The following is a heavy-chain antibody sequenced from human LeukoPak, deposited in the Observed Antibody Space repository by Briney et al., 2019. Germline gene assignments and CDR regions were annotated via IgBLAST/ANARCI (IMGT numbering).Heavy chain of an antibody. V-gene: IGHV3-66*01. Sequence: GGSLRLSCAASGFTVRSNYMSWVRQAPGKGLEWVSVIYSGGSTYYTDAVKGRFTISRDNSKNTLYLQMNSLRAEDTAVYYCARETEYYYDSSGYYYYFDYWGQGTLVTVSS. CDR1: GFTVRSNY. J-gene: IGHJ4*02. CDR3: ARETEYYYDSSGYYYYFDY. CDR2: IYSGGST. D-gene: IGHD3-22*01.